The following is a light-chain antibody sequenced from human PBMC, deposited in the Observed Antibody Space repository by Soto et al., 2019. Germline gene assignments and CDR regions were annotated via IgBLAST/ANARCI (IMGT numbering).Light chain of an antibody. V-gene: IGLV2-11*01. J-gene: IGLJ1*01. Sequence: QSALTQPRSVSGSPGQSVTISCAGTSSDVGGYNYVSWYQQHPGKAPKLMIYDVSKRPSGVPDRFSGSKSGNTASLTISGLQAEDEADYYCRSYAGRYTYIFGTGTKV. CDR2: DVS. CDR3: RSYAGRYTYI. CDR1: SSDVGGYNY.